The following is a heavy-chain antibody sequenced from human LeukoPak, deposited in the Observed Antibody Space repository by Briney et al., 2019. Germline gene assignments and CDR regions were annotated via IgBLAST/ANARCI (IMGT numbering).Heavy chain of an antibody. J-gene: IGHJ4*02. Sequence: PGGSLRLSCAASGFTFSSYWMHWVRQAPGKGLVWVSRINSDGSSTSYADSVKGRFTISRDNAKNTLYLQMNSLRAEDTAVYYCATEGVRGVINYWGQGTLVTVSS. CDR2: INSDGSST. V-gene: IGHV3-74*01. CDR3: ATEGVRGVINY. D-gene: IGHD3-10*01. CDR1: GFTFSSYW.